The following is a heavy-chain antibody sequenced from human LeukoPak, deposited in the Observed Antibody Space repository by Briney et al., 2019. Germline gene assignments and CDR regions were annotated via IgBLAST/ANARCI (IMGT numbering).Heavy chain of an antibody. Sequence: PSETLSLTCAVYGGSFSGYYWSWIRQPPGKGLEWIGEINHSGSTNYNPSLKSRVTISVDTSKNQFSLKLSSVTAADTAVYYCARGRDIVGANKEGIHLDYWGQGTLVTVSS. D-gene: IGHD1-26*01. CDR3: ARGRDIVGANKEGIHLDY. J-gene: IGHJ4*02. CDR1: GGSFSGYY. V-gene: IGHV4-34*01. CDR2: INHSGST.